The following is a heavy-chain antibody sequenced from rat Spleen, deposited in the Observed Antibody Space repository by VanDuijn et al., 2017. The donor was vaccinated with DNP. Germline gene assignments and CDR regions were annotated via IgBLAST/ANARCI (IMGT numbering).Heavy chain of an antibody. J-gene: IGHJ2*01. D-gene: IGHD1-7*01. CDR1: GFSFSKYG. Sequence: EVQLVESGGGLVQPGRSMKLSCAASGFSFSKYGMAWVRQAPKKGLEWVSYISSDGGSTYYRDSVKGRFTFSRDNAKSTLYLQMDSLRSEDTATYYGATGWVFAYWGQGVMVTVSS. CDR2: ISSDGGST. CDR3: ATGWVFAY. V-gene: IGHV5-27*01.